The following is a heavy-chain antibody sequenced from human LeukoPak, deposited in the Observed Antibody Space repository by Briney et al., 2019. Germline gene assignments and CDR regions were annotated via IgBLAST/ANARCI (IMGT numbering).Heavy chain of an antibody. J-gene: IGHJ4*02. CDR2: ISYDGSNK. Sequence: GGSLRLSCAASGCTFSSYAMHWVRQAPGKGLKWVAVISYDGSNKYYADSVKGRFTISRDNSKNTLYLQMNSLRAEDTAVYYCARSAAGPDIDYWGQGTLVTVSS. D-gene: IGHD6-13*01. CDR1: GCTFSSYA. V-gene: IGHV3-30-3*01. CDR3: ARSAAGPDIDY.